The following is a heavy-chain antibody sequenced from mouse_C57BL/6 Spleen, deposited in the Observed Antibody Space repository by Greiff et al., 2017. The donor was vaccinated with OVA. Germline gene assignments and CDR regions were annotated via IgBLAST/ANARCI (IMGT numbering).Heavy chain of an antibody. J-gene: IGHJ4*01. D-gene: IGHD3-1*01. CDR2: ISDGGSYT. CDR3: ARDGGLGAMDY. Sequence: EVQRVESGGGLVKPGGSLKLSCAASGFTFSSYAMSWVRQTPEKRLEWVATISDGGSYTYYPDNVKGRFTISRDNAKNNLYLQMSHLKSEDTAMYYCARDGGLGAMDYWGQGTSVTVSS. V-gene: IGHV5-4*01. CDR1: GFTFSSYA.